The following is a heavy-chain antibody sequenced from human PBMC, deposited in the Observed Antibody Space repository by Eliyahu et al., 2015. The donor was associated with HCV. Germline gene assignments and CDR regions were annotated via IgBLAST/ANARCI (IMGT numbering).Heavy chain of an antibody. CDR3: ARVIRYSGRLDAFDI. J-gene: IGHJ3*02. V-gene: IGHV4-39*01. Sequence: QLQLQESGPGLVKPSETLSLTCTVSGGSIXXSSYYWGWIRXPPGKGLEWIGSIYYSGNTYYNPSLKSRVTISVDTSKNQFSLKLSSVTAADTAVYYCARVIRYSGRLDAFDIWGQGTMVTVSS. CDR2: IYYSGNT. D-gene: IGHD1-26*01. CDR1: GGSIXXSSYY.